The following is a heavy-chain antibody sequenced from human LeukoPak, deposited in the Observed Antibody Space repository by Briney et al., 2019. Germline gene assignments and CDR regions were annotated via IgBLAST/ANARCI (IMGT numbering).Heavy chain of an antibody. Sequence: GGSLRLSCAASGFTFSSYGMHWVRQAPGKGLEWVAVISYDGSNKYYADSVKGRFTISRDNSKNTLYLQMNSLRAEDTAVYYCAKEATSLWFGEFRGFDPWGQGTLVTVSS. CDR1: GFTFSSYG. D-gene: IGHD3-10*01. CDR3: AKEATSLWFGEFRGFDP. V-gene: IGHV3-30*18. CDR2: ISYDGSNK. J-gene: IGHJ5*02.